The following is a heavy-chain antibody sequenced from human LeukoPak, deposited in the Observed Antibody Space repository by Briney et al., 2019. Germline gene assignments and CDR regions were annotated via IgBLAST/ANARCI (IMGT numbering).Heavy chain of an antibody. J-gene: IGHJ5*02. CDR1: GYTFTRYA. CDR2: IIPIFGTA. D-gene: IGHD2-2*01. V-gene: IGHV1-69*13. CDR3: ARALLRYCSSTSCYWFDP. Sequence: SVKVSCKASGYTFTRYAMNWVRQAPGQGLEWMGGIIPIFGTANYAQKFQGRVTITADESTSTAYMELSSLRSEDTAVYYCARALLRYCSSTSCYWFDPWGQGTLVTVSS.